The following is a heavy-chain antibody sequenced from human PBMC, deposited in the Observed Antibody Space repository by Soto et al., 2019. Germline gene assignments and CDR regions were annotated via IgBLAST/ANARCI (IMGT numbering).Heavy chain of an antibody. CDR2: IDWNSDNI. Sequence: GGSLRLSCAASGFTFDDYAMHWVRQSPGKGLEWVSGIDWNSDNIGYADSVKGRFTISRDNAKNSLYLQMNSLRAEDTALYYCARDSSRITIFGVDPYGMDVWGQGTTVTVSS. CDR1: GFTFDDYA. CDR3: ARDSSRITIFGVDPYGMDV. J-gene: IGHJ6*02. D-gene: IGHD3-3*01. V-gene: IGHV3-9*01.